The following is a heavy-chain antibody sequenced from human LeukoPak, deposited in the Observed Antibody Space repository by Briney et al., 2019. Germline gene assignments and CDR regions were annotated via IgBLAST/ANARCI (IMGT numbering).Heavy chain of an antibody. Sequence: ASVTVSCRASGYTFTSYAMHWVRQAPGQRLEWMGWINAGNGNTKYSQKFQGRVTITRDTSASTAYMEQSSLRSEDTAVYYCAIWHYDSSGYFGNYWGQGTLVTVSS. CDR2: INAGNGNT. D-gene: IGHD3-22*01. J-gene: IGHJ4*02. V-gene: IGHV1-3*01. CDR3: AIWHYDSSGYFGNY. CDR1: GYTFTSYA.